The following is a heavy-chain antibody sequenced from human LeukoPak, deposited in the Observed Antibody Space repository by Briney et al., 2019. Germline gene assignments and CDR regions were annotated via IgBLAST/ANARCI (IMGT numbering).Heavy chain of an antibody. J-gene: IGHJ4*02. Sequence: ASVKVSCKASGGTFSSYAISWVRQAPGQGLEWMGGIIPIFGTANYAQKFQGRVTITADESTSTAYMELSSLRSEDTAVYYCARGRYCSGGSCYFDYWGQGTLVTVSS. CDR2: IIPIFGTA. V-gene: IGHV1-69*13. CDR3: ARGRYCSGGSCYFDY. D-gene: IGHD2-15*01. CDR1: GGTFSSYA.